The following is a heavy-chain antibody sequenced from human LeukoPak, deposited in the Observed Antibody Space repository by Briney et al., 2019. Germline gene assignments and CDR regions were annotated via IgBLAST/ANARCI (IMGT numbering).Heavy chain of an antibody. CDR3: ARENIEGDGYNWLDF. D-gene: IGHD5-24*01. V-gene: IGHV4-31*03. CDR2: IYYSGTT. J-gene: IGHJ5*01. CDR1: GDSINRGGHF. Sequence: SQTLSLTCTVSGDSINRGGHFWNWIRQRPGKGLEWLGYIYYSGTTSYNPSLRSRLTMSVDASKNQFSLKLTSVTAADTAVYFRARENIEGDGYNWLDFWGQGTQVIVSS.